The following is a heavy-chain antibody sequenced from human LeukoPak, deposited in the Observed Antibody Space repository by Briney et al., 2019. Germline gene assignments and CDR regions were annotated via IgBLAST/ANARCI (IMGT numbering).Heavy chain of an antibody. CDR1: GFTFSSYA. Sequence: GASLRLSCAASGFTFSSYAMSWVRQAQGKGLEWVSAISGSGGSTYYADSVKGRFTISRDNSKNTLYLQMNSLRAEDTAVYYCAKDAHSSGWYKLEYRYFDYWGQGTLVTVSS. D-gene: IGHD6-19*01. J-gene: IGHJ4*02. CDR2: ISGSGGST. CDR3: AKDAHSSGWYKLEYRYFDY. V-gene: IGHV3-23*01.